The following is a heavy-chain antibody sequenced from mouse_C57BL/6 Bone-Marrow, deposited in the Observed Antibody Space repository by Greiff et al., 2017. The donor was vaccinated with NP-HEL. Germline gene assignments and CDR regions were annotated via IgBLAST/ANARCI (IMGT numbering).Heavy chain of an antibody. CDR1: GYSITSGYY. V-gene: IGHV3-6*01. Sequence: EVKLMESGPGLVKPSQSLSLTCSVTGYSITSGYYWNWIRQFPGNKLEWMGYISYDGSNNYNPSLKNRISITRDTSKNQFFLKLNSVTTEDTATYYCARGRAYGNYGSYAMDYWGQGTSVTVSS. J-gene: IGHJ4*01. CDR3: ARGRAYGNYGSYAMDY. CDR2: ISYDGSN. D-gene: IGHD2-1*01.